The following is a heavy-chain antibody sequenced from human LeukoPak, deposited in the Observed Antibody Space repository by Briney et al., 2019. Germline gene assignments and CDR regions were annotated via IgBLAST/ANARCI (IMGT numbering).Heavy chain of an antibody. CDR3: AKDLCSGYCSSTELDY. Sequence: GGSLRLSCAASGFTFSSYAMSWVRQAPGKGLEWVSAISGSGGSTYYADSVKGRFTISRDNSKNTLYLQMNSLRAEDTAVYYYAKDLCSGYCSSTELDYWGQGTLVTVSS. CDR1: GFTFSSYA. CDR2: ISGSGGST. J-gene: IGHJ4*02. D-gene: IGHD2-2*01. V-gene: IGHV3-23*01.